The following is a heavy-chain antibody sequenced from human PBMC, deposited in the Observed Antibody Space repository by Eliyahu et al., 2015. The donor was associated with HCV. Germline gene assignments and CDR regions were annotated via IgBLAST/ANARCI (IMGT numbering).Heavy chain of an antibody. CDR3: AKDQHLWFGDLSASMDV. J-gene: IGHJ6*02. D-gene: IGHD3-10*01. Sequence: EVELVESGGGLVQPGRSLRLSCAASGFSIDNYAMHWVRQAPGKGLEWVSGISWNSGSIGYADSVKGRFTISRDNAKNSLYLQMISLRPEDTALYYCAKDQHLWFGDLSASMDVWGQGTTVTVSS. CDR1: GFSIDNYA. CDR2: ISWNSGSI. V-gene: IGHV3-9*01.